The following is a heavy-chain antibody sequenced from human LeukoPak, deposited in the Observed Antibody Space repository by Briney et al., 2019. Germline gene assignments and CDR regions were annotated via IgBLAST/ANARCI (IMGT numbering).Heavy chain of an antibody. Sequence: PSETLSLTCAVYGGSFSGYYWSWIRQPPGKGLEWIGEINHSGSTNYNPSLKSRVTISVDTSKNQFSLKLSSVTAADTAVYYCARRIRVTMIVVVIRDYFDYWGQGTLVTVSS. V-gene: IGHV4-34*01. CDR2: INHSGST. J-gene: IGHJ4*02. CDR1: GGSFSGYY. D-gene: IGHD3-22*01. CDR3: ARRIRVTMIVVVIRDYFDY.